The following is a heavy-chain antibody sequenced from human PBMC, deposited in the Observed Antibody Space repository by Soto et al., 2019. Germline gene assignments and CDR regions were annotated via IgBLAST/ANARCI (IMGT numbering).Heavy chain of an antibody. CDR2: IYWDDDK. Sequence: QITLKESGPTLVKPTQTLTLTCTFSGFSLSTSGVGVGWIRQPPGKALEWLALIYWDDDKRYSPSLKSRLTITXVTXKXLVDLTTTNMDPVDTATYYCARVSSGGATPRYYFDYWGQGTLVTVSS. J-gene: IGHJ4*02. D-gene: IGHD1-26*01. V-gene: IGHV2-5*02. CDR3: ARVSSGGATPRYYFDY. CDR1: GFSLSTSGVG.